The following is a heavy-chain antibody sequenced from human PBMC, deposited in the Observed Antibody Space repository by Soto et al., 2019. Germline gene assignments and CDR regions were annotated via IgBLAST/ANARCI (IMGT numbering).Heavy chain of an antibody. V-gene: IGHV3-23*01. J-gene: IGHJ4*02. Sequence: GGSLRLSCAASGFTFSSYAMSWVRQAPGKGLEWVSAFRGDGTGAHYADSVKGRFTISRDNSKNSLYLHMNSLRAEDTAVYYCARVIVRTSYSDRSGYYFNYWGQGTLVTVSS. CDR3: ARVIVRTSYSDRSGYYFNY. CDR2: FRGDGTGA. D-gene: IGHD3-22*01. CDR1: GFTFSSYA.